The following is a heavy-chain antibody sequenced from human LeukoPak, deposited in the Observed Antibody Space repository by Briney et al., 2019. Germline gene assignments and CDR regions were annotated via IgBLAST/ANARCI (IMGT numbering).Heavy chain of an antibody. CDR3: ARGPVVTANNWFDP. Sequence: GESLKISCKGSRYSFSNYWIGWVRQMPGKGLEWMGIIYPSDSDTRYSPSFQGQVTISADKSITTAYLQWSSLKASDTAMYYCARGPVVTANNWFDPWGQGTLVTVSS. CDR2: IYPSDSDT. CDR1: RYSFSNYW. J-gene: IGHJ5*02. V-gene: IGHV5-51*01. D-gene: IGHD2-21*02.